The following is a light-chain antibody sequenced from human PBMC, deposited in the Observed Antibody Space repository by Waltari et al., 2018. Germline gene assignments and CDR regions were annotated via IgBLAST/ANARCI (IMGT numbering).Light chain of an antibody. Sequence: EIVLTQSPGTLSLSPGERATLSCRASQTIRGSLAWYQQKPGQAPRLLIYGASSRAAGSPDRFSGSGSGTDFSLTISRLEPEDFAVYYCQHYVRLPATFGRGTKVEIK. CDR1: QTIRGS. CDR3: QHYVRLPAT. V-gene: IGKV3-20*01. J-gene: IGKJ1*01. CDR2: GAS.